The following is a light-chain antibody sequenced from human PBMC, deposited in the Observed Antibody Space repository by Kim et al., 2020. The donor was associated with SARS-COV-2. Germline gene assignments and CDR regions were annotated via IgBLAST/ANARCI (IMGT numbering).Light chain of an antibody. CDR1: QTITSN. V-gene: IGKV3-15*01. J-gene: IGKJ4*01. CDR2: DAS. Sequence: SPGERVTLSCRASQTITSNYLAWYQQRPGQAPRLLIYDASNRATGIPARFSGSGSGTEFTLTISSLQSEDFAVYYCQQYCKWPLTFGGGTKVDIK. CDR3: QQYCKWPLT.